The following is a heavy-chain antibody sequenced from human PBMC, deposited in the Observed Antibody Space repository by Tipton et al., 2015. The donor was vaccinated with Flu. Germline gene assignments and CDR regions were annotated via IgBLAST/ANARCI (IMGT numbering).Heavy chain of an antibody. V-gene: IGHV4-28*03. CDR3: ARVSPRRVTAIVVVMLPEGYFDY. CDR2: INHSGST. CDR1: GDSIGSRYF. D-gene: IGHD3-22*01. Sequence: TLSLTCSVFGDSIGSRYFWAWIRQPPGKGLEWIGEINHSGSTHYSSSLKSRVTMSVDSSKNQFSLNLSSVTAADTGVYYCARVSPRRVTAIVVVMLPEGYFDYWGQGSPVIVSS. J-gene: IGHJ4*02.